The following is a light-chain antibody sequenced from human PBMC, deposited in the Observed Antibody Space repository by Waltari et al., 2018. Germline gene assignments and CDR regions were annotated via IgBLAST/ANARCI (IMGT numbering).Light chain of an antibody. V-gene: IGKV4-1*01. CDR2: WAS. Sequence: DIVMTQSPDSLAVPLGERATITCKPSQSLLYGHNNKYYLASYQQRPGQPPKLLIYWASTRESGVPDRFSGSGSGTDFTLTISSLQAEDVAVYYCQQYYSTLSWTFGQGTKVEIK. CDR3: QQYYSTLSWT. J-gene: IGKJ1*01. CDR1: QSLLYGHNNKYY.